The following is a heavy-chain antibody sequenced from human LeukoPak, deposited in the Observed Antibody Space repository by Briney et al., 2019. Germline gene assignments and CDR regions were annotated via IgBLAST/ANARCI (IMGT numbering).Heavy chain of an antibody. Sequence: GGSLRLSCAASGFTFDDYGMSWVRHAPGKGLEWGSGINWNGGSTGYADSVKGRFTISRDNAKNSLYLQMNSLRAEDTALYYCARDAYCGGDCYYAPDYWGQGTLVTVSS. CDR3: ARDAYCGGDCYYAPDY. J-gene: IGHJ4*02. D-gene: IGHD2-21*01. CDR2: INWNGGST. CDR1: GFTFDDYG. V-gene: IGHV3-20*04.